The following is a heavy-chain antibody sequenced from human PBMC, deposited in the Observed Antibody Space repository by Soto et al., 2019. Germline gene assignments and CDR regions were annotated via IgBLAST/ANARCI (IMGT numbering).Heavy chain of an antibody. V-gene: IGHV1-69*01. J-gene: IGHJ2*01. D-gene: IGHD4-17*01. CDR2: IIPIFGTA. Sequence: QVQLVQSGAEVKKPGSSGKVSCKASGGTFSSYAISWVRQAPGQGLEWMGGIIPIFGTANYAQKFQGRVTITADESRSTAYMELSSLRSEDTAVYYCARDRTNYGGNSGYFDLWGRGTLVTVSS. CDR3: ARDRTNYGGNSGYFDL. CDR1: GGTFSSYA.